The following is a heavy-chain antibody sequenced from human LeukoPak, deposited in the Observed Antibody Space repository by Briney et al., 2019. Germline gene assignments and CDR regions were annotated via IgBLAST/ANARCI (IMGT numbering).Heavy chain of an antibody. J-gene: IGHJ6*02. V-gene: IGHV1-69*13. Sequence: ASVKVSCKASGGTFSSYAISRVRQAPGQGLEWMGGIIPIFGTANYAQKFQGRVTITADESTSTAYMELSSLRSEDTAVYYCARGNGGNSEYYYYGMDVWGQGTTVTVSS. D-gene: IGHD4-23*01. CDR3: ARGNGGNSEYYYYGMDV. CDR2: IIPIFGTA. CDR1: GGTFSSYA.